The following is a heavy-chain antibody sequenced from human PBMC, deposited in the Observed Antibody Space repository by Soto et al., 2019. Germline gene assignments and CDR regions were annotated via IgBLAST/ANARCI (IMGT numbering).Heavy chain of an antibody. D-gene: IGHD3-10*01. CDR3: ARESWANPDY. V-gene: IGHV3-11*01. CDR1: GFTLSNSY. Sequence: QVQLVGSGGGLVKPGGSLRLSCAASGFTLSNSYMSWIRQAPGKGLEWVSYIRSSGNFIDYADSVKGRFTISRDNAKNSLYLEMNSLRAEDTAVYYCARESWANPDYWGQGTLVTVSS. CDR2: IRSSGNFI. J-gene: IGHJ4*02.